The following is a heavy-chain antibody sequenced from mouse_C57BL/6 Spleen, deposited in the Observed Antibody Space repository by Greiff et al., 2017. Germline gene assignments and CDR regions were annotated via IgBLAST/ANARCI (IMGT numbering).Heavy chain of an antibody. CDR2: ISSKSNNYAT. J-gene: IGHJ1*03. Sequence: EVQGVESGGGLVQPKGSLKLSCAASGFSFNTYAMNWVRQAPGQGLAWVARISSKSNNYATSYADSVKDRFTISRDDSESMLYLQMKNVKTEDTAVYDCERQYNTGGYLDVWGTGTTVTVAS. CDR3: ERQYNTGGYLDV. V-gene: IGHV10-1*01. D-gene: IGHD1-3*01. CDR1: GFSFNTYA.